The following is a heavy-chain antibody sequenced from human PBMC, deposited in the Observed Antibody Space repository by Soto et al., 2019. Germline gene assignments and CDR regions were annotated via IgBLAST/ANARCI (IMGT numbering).Heavy chain of an antibody. D-gene: IGHD6-6*01. CDR1: GFTFSSYG. CDR3: AKDPVSYSSSPEDSYFDY. Sequence: GGSLRLSCAASGFTFSSYGMHWVRQAPGKGLEWVAVIWYDGSNKYYADSVKGRFTISRDNSKNTLYLQMNSLRAEDTAVYYCAKDPVSYSSSPEDSYFDYWGQGTLVTVSS. J-gene: IGHJ4*02. CDR2: IWYDGSNK. V-gene: IGHV3-30*02.